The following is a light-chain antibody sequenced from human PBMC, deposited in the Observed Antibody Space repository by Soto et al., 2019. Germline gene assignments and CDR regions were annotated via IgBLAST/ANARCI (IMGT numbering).Light chain of an antibody. V-gene: IGLV2-8*01. CDR1: SDDVGGYNY. CDR2: EVS. CDR3: CSHAGDNTYV. J-gene: IGLJ1*01. Sequence: QSALTQPPSASGSLGQSVTISCTGTSDDVGGYNYVSWYQQHPGKAPKIMIYEVSKRPSGVPDRSSGSKSGNTASLTVSGLQAEDEAAYYCCSHAGDNTYVFGTGTKLTVL.